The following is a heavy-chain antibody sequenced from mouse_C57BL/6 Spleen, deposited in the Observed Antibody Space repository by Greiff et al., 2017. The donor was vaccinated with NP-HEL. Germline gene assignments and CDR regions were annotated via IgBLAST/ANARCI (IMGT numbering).Heavy chain of an antibody. V-gene: IGHV5-9-1*02. Sequence: EVHLVESGEGLVKPGGSLKLSCAASGFTFSSYAMSWVRQTPEKRLEWVAYISSGGDYIYYADTVKGRFTISRDNARNTLYLQMSSLKSEDTAMYYCTRELDDYDGYAMDYWGQGTSVTVSS. D-gene: IGHD2-4*01. J-gene: IGHJ4*01. CDR2: ISSGGDYI. CDR3: TRELDDYDGYAMDY. CDR1: GFTFSSYA.